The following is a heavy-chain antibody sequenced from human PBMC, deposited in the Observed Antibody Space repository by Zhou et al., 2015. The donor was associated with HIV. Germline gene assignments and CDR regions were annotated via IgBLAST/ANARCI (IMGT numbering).Heavy chain of an antibody. CDR3: ARGAYYFDSSGYYDY. J-gene: IGHJ4*02. V-gene: IGHV1-18*01. CDR2: ISTYNGNT. D-gene: IGHD3-22*01. Sequence: QVQLVQSGAEVKKPGASVKVSCKTSGYTFTSYGITWVRRAPGQGLEWMGWISTYNGNTNYAQNLQGRVTMTTDTSTSTAYMEVRSLSSDDTAVYYCARGAYYFDSSGYYDYWGQGTLVTVSS. CDR1: GYTFTSYG.